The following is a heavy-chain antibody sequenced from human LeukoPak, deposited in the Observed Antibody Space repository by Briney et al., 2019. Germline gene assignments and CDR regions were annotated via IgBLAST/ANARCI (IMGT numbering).Heavy chain of an antibody. D-gene: IGHD4-23*01. Sequence: SETLSLTCTVSGGSISNSYWSWIRQPAGKGLEWIGRIYTSGSTNYNPSLKSRVTMSVDTSKNQFSLKMTSVTAADTAVYYCARGESTVVPPSEIKSFDLWGRGTLVTVSS. CDR3: ARGESTVVPPSEIKSFDL. CDR2: IYTSGST. CDR1: GGSISNSY. J-gene: IGHJ2*01. V-gene: IGHV4-4*07.